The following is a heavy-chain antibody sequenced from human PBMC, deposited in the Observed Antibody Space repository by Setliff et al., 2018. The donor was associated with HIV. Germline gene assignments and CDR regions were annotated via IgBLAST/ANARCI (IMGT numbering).Heavy chain of an antibody. CDR2: IFYSETVYYGGRT. CDR1: GDSISSNNYY. D-gene: IGHD2-21*01. Sequence: SETLSLTCTVSGDSISSNNYYWGWIRQPPGKGPEWIGSIFYSETVYYGGRTYYSPSLKSRVTISVDTSKNQFSLSLTSVTAADTAVYYCARYGGNSFWFDPWGQGTLVTVSS. J-gene: IGHJ5*02. V-gene: IGHV4-39*07. CDR3: ARYGGNSFWFDP.